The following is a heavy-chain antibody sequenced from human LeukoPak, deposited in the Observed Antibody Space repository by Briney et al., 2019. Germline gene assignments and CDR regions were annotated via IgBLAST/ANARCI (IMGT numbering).Heavy chain of an antibody. CDR3: AADSTVRTQ. D-gene: IGHD6-13*01. J-gene: IGHJ4*02. V-gene: IGHV4-61*02. CDR1: GCSISRGSYY. Sequence: SQSLSLTCTVSGCSISRGSYYWGWIRQPAGKGLEWVVCIYTSGRTNYNPSLKSRVTISVDTSKTQFSLKLSSVTAADTAVYYCAADSTVRTQWGQGTLVTVSS. CDR2: IYTSGRT.